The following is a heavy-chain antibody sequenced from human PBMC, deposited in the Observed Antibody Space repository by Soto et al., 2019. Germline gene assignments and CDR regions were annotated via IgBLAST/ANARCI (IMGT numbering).Heavy chain of an antibody. V-gene: IGHV4-38-2*02. CDR3: ARRIYGVSDY. Sequence: SETLSLTCTVSGDSINSIYHWAWIRQPPGRGLEWIGYIYHSGTTSYNPSLKSRVTISVDTSKNQFSLNLTSVTAADTGVYFCARRIYGVSDYWGRGSLVTVSS. D-gene: IGHD2-15*01. CDR1: GDSINSIYH. CDR2: IYHSGTT. J-gene: IGHJ4*02.